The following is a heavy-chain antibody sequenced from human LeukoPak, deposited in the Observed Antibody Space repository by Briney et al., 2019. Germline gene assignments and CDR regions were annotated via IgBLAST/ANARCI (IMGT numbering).Heavy chain of an antibody. CDR3: AKTDAFDM. V-gene: IGHV3-48*02. Sequence: HPGGSLRLSCAASGFTFSSFSMNWVRQAPGKGLEWVSYISSSSSAIYYADSVEGRFTISRDNAKNSLYLQMNSLRDEDTAVYYCAKTDAFDMWGQGTLVTVSS. J-gene: IGHJ3*02. CDR2: ISSSSSAI. CDR1: GFTFSSFS.